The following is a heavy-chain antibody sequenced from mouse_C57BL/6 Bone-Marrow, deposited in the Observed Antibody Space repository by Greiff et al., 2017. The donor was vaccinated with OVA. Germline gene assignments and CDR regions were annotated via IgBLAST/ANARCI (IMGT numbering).Heavy chain of an antibody. CDR1: GFTFSDYG. V-gene: IGHV5-17*01. J-gene: IGHJ2*01. CDR3: ARYPDGYYFDY. CDR2: ISSGSSTI. Sequence: EVQRVESGGGLVKPGGCLKLSCAASGFTFSDYGMHWVRQAPEKGLEWVAYISSGSSTIYYADTVKGRFTLSRDNAKNTLFLQMTSLRSEDTAMYYCARYPDGYYFDYWGQGTTLTVSS.